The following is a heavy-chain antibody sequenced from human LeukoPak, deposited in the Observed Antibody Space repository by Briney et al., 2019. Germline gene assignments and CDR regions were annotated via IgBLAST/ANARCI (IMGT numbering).Heavy chain of an antibody. CDR2: ISSSGSTI. J-gene: IGHJ4*02. CDR1: GFTFSDYY. Sequence: GGSLRLSCAASGFTFSDYYMSWIRQAPGKGLEWVSYISSSGSTIYYADSVKGRFTISRDNAKNSPYLQMNSLRAEDTAVYYCARENRVDPGLYSYGPDWGQGTLVTVSS. CDR3: ARENRVDPGLYSYGPD. D-gene: IGHD5-18*01. V-gene: IGHV3-11*01.